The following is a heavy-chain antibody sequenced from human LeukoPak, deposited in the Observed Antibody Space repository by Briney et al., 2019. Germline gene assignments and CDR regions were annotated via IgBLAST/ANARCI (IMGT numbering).Heavy chain of an antibody. CDR1: GYTFTGYY. D-gene: IGHD1-1*01. CDR3: ARKAEATGTSPYYYYYMDV. CDR2: INPNSGGT. V-gene: IGHV1-2*02. J-gene: IGHJ6*03. Sequence: ASVKVSCKASGYTFTGYYMHWVRQAPGQGLEWMGWINPNSGGTNYAQKFQGRVTMTRDTSISTAYMELSRLRSDDTAVYYCARKAEATGTSPYYYYYMDVWGKGTTVTISS.